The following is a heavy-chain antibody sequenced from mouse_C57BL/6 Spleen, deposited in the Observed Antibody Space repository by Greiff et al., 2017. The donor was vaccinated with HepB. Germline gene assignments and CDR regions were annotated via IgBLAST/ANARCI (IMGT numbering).Heavy chain of an antibody. CDR2: ISDGGSYT. D-gene: IGHD1-2*01. CDR3: ARDKGHYDLYFDV. V-gene: IGHV5-4*01. CDR1: GFTFSSYA. J-gene: IGHJ1*03. Sequence: EVNVVESGGGLVKPGGSLKLSCAASGFTFSSYAMSWVRQTPEKRLEWVATISDGGSYTYYPDNVKGRFTISRDNAKNNLYLQMSHLKSEDTAMYYCARDKGHYDLYFDVWGTGTTVTVSS.